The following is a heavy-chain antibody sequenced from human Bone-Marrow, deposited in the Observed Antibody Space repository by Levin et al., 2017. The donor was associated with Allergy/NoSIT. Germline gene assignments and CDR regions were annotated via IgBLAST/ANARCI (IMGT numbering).Heavy chain of an antibody. D-gene: IGHD2-2*01. Sequence: PSETLSLTCTVSGDYISIGDSYWSWIRQHPGKGLEWIGYIYYSGSTFYNPSLKSRVTISLDTSKNHFSLRLSSVNAADTAVYYCARERGLCSSSSCYLGRFDPWGQGTLVTVSS. CDR3: ARERGLCSSSSCYLGRFDP. V-gene: IGHV4-31*03. J-gene: IGHJ5*02. CDR2: IYYSGST. CDR1: GDYISIGDSY.